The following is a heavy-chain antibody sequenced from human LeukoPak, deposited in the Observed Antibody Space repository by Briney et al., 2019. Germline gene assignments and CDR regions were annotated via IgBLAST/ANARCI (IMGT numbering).Heavy chain of an antibody. Sequence: GGSLRLSCAASGFTFSSYEMNWVRQAPGQGLERVSYISSSCSTIYYSDSVKGRFTISRDNAKNSLYLQMNSLRAADTAVYYCAELGITMIGGVWGKGTTVTISS. V-gene: IGHV3-48*03. CDR2: ISSSCSTI. CDR1: GFTFSSYE. D-gene: IGHD3-10*02. CDR3: AELGITMIGGV. J-gene: IGHJ6*04.